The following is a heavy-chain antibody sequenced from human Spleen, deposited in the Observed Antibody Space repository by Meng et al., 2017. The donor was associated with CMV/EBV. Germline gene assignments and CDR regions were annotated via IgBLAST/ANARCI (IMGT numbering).Heavy chain of an antibody. CDR3: ARVRARGLDY. J-gene: IGHJ4*02. CDR1: GFTFSSYS. CDR2: ISSSSSYI. V-gene: IGHV3-21*01. D-gene: IGHD3-10*01. Sequence: EVQLVXSXXXXXKPXGXXXLSCAASGFTFSSYSMNWVRQAPGKGLEWVSSISSSSSYIYYADSVKGRFTISRDNAKNSLYLQMNSLRAEDTAVYYCARVRARGLDYWGQGTLVTVSS.